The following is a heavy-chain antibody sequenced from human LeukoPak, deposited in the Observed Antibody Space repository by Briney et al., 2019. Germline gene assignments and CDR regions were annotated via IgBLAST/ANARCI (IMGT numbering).Heavy chain of an antibody. CDR2: IKSKTDGGTT. D-gene: IGHD6-13*01. Sequence: GGSLRLSCAASGFTFSNAWMSWVRQAPGKGLEWVGRIKSKTDGGTTDYAAPVKGRFTISRDDSKNTLYLQMNSLKTEDKAVYYCAAPYSSSWYYFDYWGQGTLVTVST. J-gene: IGHJ4*02. V-gene: IGHV3-15*01. CDR1: GFTFSNAW. CDR3: AAPYSSSWYYFDY.